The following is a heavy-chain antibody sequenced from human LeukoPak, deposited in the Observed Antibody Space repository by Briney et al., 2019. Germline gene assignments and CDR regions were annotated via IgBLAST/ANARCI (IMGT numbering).Heavy chain of an antibody. Sequence: SETLSLTCAVYGGSFSGYYWSWIRQPPGKGLEWIGEINHSGSTNYNPSLKSRVTISVDTSKNQFSLKLSSVTAADTAVYYCARDGGPYGDPSEYGMDVWGQGPRSPSP. V-gene: IGHV4-34*01. J-gene: IGHJ6*02. CDR2: INHSGST. CDR1: GGSFSGYY. CDR3: ARDGGPYGDPSEYGMDV. D-gene: IGHD4-17*01.